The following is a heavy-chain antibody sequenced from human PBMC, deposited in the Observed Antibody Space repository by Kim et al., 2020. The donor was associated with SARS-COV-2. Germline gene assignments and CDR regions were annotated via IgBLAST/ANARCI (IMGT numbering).Heavy chain of an antibody. CDR2: GST. Sequence: GSTHYNPSLKSRVTISVATTKNAFSLKLSSVTAADTAVYYCARGPWAFDIWGQGTMVTVSS. CDR3: ARGPWAFDI. V-gene: IGHV4-34*01. J-gene: IGHJ3*02.